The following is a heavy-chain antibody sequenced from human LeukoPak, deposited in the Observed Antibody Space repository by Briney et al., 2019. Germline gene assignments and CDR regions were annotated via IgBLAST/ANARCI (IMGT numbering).Heavy chain of an antibody. J-gene: IGHJ4*02. CDR3: AGGPGHDFWSGYARY. D-gene: IGHD3-3*01. Sequence: SETLSLTCGVFSGSFRGFYWTWIRQPPRKGLEWIGEIDQSGSPTYNSSLESRVTMSVDTSKSHFSLKLNSLTAADTATYYCAGGPGHDFWSGYARYWGQGTLVTVSS. CDR2: IDQSGSP. V-gene: IGHV4-34*01. CDR1: SGSFRGFY.